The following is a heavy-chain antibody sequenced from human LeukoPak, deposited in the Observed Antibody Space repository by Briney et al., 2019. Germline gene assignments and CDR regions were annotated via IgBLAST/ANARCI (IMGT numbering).Heavy chain of an antibody. D-gene: IGHD5-24*01. V-gene: IGHV4-59*01. J-gene: IGHJ4*02. Sequence: SETLSLTCTVSGGPITTYSWSWIRQPPGNGLEWIANIYYSGSTNINPSLKNRVTISGDTSKNQFSLKLSSVTAADTAVYYCARGGWLPTTGFDYWDQGTLVTVSS. CDR2: IYYSGST. CDR1: GGPITTYS. CDR3: ARGGWLPTTGFDY.